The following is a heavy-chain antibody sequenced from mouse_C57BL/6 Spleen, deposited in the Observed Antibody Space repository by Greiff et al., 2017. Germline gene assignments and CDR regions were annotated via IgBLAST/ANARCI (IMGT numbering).Heavy chain of an antibody. D-gene: IGHD1-1*01. Sequence: QVQLKESGPELVKPGASVKISCKASGYAFSSSWMNWVKQRPGKGLEWIGRIYPGDGDTNYNGKFKGKATLTADISSSTAYMQLSSLTSEDSAVYFCARYYGSSYDGFDYWGQGTTLTVSS. CDR3: ARYYGSSYDGFDY. CDR2: IYPGDGDT. CDR1: GYAFSSSW. V-gene: IGHV1-82*01. J-gene: IGHJ2*01.